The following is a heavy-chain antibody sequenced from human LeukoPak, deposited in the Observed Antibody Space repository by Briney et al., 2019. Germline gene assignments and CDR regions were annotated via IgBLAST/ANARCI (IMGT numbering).Heavy chain of an antibody. CDR1: GYTFSTYG. D-gene: IGHD1-26*01. CDR3: ARDRGSGSHHLKY. Sequence: ASVKVSCKASGYTFSTYGISWVRQAPGQGLEWMGWISTYNGDTKYAQKVQGRVTLTTDTSTSTAYMELRSLRSDDTAVYYCARDRGSGSHHLKYWGQGTLVTVSS. V-gene: IGHV1-18*01. J-gene: IGHJ4*02. CDR2: ISTYNGDT.